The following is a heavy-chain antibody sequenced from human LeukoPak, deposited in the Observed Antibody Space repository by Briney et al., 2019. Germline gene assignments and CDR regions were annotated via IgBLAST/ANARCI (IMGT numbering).Heavy chain of an antibody. CDR2: ISSSGSTI. CDR1: GFTFSSYQ. J-gene: IGHJ4*02. V-gene: IGHV3-48*03. CDR3: ARNYHSGADY. Sequence: PGGSLRLSCAASGFTFSSYQMNWVRQAPGKGLEWVSYISSSGSTIYYADSVKGRFTISRDNAKNSLYLQMNSLRAEDTAVYYCARNYHSGADYWGQGTLVTVSS. D-gene: IGHD3-10*01.